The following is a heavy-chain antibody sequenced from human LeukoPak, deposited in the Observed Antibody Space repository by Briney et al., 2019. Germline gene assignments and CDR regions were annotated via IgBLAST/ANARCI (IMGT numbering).Heavy chain of an antibody. CDR3: ARAKIGVVTTYYYYYYMDV. V-gene: IGHV3-53*05. CDR2: IYSDDTT. D-gene: IGHD3-3*01. J-gene: IGHJ6*03. CDR1: GFTVSGNY. Sequence: GGSLRLSCAVSGFTVSGNYMSWIRQAPGKGLEWVSLIYSDDTTLYADSVKGRFTISRDISKNTLYLQMNSLRAEDTAVYYCARAKIGVVTTYYYYYYMDVWGKGTTVTVSS.